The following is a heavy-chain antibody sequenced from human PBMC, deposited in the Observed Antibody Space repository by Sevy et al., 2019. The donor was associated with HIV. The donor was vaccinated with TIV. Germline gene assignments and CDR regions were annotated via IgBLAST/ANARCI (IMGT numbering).Heavy chain of an antibody. V-gene: IGHV3-15*07. CDR2: IKSESDGGTT. CDR3: TVRNFDF. Sequence: GGSLRLSCAASGLTLSYAWMNWVRQAPGKGLEWVGHIKSESDGGTTDFATPVKGRFIISRDDSKNTLYLQMNSLKTGDTALYYCTVRNFDFWGRGTLVTVSP. J-gene: IGHJ4*02. CDR1: GLTLSYAW.